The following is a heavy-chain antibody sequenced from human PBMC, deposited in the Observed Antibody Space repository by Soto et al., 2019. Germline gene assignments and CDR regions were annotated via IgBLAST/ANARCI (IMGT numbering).Heavy chain of an antibody. Sequence: PSETLSLTCTVSGGSISSRSYYWGWIRQPTGKGLEWIGSIYYSGSTYYNPSLKSRVTISVDTSKNQSSLKLSSVTAADTAVYYCADETGQNTAMGPYAVDIWGQGTMVT. D-gene: IGHD5-18*01. CDR2: IYYSGST. CDR1: GGSISSRSYY. CDR3: ADETGQNTAMGPYAVDI. J-gene: IGHJ3*02. V-gene: IGHV4-39*01.